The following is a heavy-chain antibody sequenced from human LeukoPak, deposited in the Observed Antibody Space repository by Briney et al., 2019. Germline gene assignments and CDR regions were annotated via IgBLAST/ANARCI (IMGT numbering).Heavy chain of an antibody. V-gene: IGHV1-69*13. D-gene: IGHD3-10*01. CDR2: IIPIFGTA. CDR3: ARDLAMVRGAAV. CDR1: GGTFSSYA. J-gene: IGHJ6*04. Sequence: SVKVSCKASGGTFSSYAISWVRQAPGQGLEWMGGIIPIFGTANYAQKFQGRVTITADESTSTAYMELSSLRSEDTAVYYCARDLAMVRGAAVWGKGTTATVSS.